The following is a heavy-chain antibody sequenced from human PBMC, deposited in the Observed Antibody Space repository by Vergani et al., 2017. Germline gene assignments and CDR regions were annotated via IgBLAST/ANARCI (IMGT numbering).Heavy chain of an antibody. CDR3: AKVGRSEVAGPFGAFDI. CDR1: GFTFIMHA. D-gene: IGHD6-19*01. CDR2: LSASDRRT. J-gene: IGHJ3*02. Sequence: EVQLLESGGDLVQPGGSLRLSCAASGFTFIMHAMSWVRQAPGKGLEWVSTLSASDRRTHYAASVKGRFTISRDNSKNTLFLHMNILRPEDTAVYYCAKVGRSEVAGPFGAFDIWGQGTMVTVSS. V-gene: IGHV3-23*01.